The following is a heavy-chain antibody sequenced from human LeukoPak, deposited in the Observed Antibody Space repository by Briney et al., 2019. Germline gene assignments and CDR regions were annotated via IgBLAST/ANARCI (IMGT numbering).Heavy chain of an antibody. CDR1: GFTFSDYY. V-gene: IGHV3-11*01. CDR2: ISSSGSTI. CDR3: ARDLEAVAGYFDY. D-gene: IGHD6-19*01. J-gene: IGHJ4*02. Sequence: GGSQRLSCAASGFTFSDYYMGWIRQPPGKGLEWVSYISSSGSTIYYADSVKGRFTISRDNAKNSLYLQMNSLRAEDTAVYYCARDLEAVAGYFDYWGQGTLVTVSS.